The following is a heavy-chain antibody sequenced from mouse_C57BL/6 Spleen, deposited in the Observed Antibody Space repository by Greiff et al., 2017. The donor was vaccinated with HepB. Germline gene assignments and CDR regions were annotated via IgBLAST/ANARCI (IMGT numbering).Heavy chain of an antibody. J-gene: IGHJ2*01. V-gene: IGHV1-81*01. CDR1: GYTFTSYG. CDR3: ARVYYGKLDY. Sequence: VKLLESGAELARPGASVKLSCKASGYTFTSYGISWVKQRTGQGLEWIGEIYPRSGNTYYNEKFKGKATLTADKSSSTAYMELRSLTSEDSAVYFCARVYYGKLDYWGQGTTLTVSS. CDR2: IYPRSGNT. D-gene: IGHD2-1*01.